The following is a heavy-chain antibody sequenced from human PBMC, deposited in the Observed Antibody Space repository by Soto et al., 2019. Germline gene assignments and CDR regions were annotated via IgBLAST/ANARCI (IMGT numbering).Heavy chain of an antibody. CDR2: ISYDGSNK. J-gene: IGHJ6*02. CDR3: AKDVLRFLEWLAFYGMDV. CDR1: GFTFSSYS. D-gene: IGHD3-3*01. Sequence: GSLRLSCAASGFTFSSYSMNWVRQAPGKGLEWVAVISYDGSNKYYADSVKGRFTISRDNSKNTLYLQMNSLRAEDTAVYYCAKDVLRFLEWLAFYGMDVWGQGTTVTVSS. V-gene: IGHV3-30*18.